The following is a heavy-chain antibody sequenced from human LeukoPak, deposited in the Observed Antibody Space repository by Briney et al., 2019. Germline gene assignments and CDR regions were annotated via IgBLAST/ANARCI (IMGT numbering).Heavy chain of an antibody. Sequence: GASVTVSCKASGYTFTGYYMHWVRQAPGQGLEWMGWINPNSGGTNYAQKFQGRVTMTRDTSISTAYMELSRLRSDDTAVYYCARDSPYIVVVVAAGWFDPWGQGTLVTVSS. CDR1: GYTFTGYY. V-gene: IGHV1-2*02. CDR3: ARDSPYIVVVVAAGWFDP. D-gene: IGHD2-15*01. J-gene: IGHJ5*02. CDR2: INPNSGGT.